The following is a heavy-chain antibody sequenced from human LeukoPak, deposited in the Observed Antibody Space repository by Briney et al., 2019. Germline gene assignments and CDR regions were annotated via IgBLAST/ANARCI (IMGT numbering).Heavy chain of an antibody. J-gene: IGHJ4*02. CDR2: IYYSGST. V-gene: IGHV4-59*01. CDR3: AGRLGYCSGGSCYGFDY. D-gene: IGHD2-15*01. CDR1: GGSIGSYY. Sequence: PSETLSLTCTVSGGSIGSYYWSWIRQPPGKGLEWIGYIYYSGSTNYNPSLKSRVTISVDTSKNQFSLKLSSVTAADTAVYYCAGRLGYCSGGSCYGFDYWGQGTLVTVSS.